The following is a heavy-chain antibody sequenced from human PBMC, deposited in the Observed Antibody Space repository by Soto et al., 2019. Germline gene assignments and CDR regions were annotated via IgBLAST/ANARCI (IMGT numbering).Heavy chain of an antibody. D-gene: IGHD6-13*01. V-gene: IGHV4-39*01. Sequence: PSETLSLTCTVSGGSISSSSYYWGWIRQPAGKGLEWIGSMYYSVSTCYNPSLKSRVTISVDTSKNQFYLKLRSVTAADTAVYYCARHPLWLSVEAAGTANWFDPRGQATLVTVS. CDR3: ARHPLWLSVEAAGTANWFDP. J-gene: IGHJ5*02. CDR1: GGSISSSSYY. CDR2: MYYSVST.